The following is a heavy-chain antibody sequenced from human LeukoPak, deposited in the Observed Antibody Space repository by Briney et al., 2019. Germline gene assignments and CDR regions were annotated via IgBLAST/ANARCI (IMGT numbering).Heavy chain of an antibody. CDR1: GGSFSGYY. V-gene: IGHV4-34*01. Sequence: SETLSLTCAVYGGSFSGYYWSWIRQPPGKGLGWIGEINHSGSTNYNPSLKSRVTVSVDTSKNQFSLKLSSVTAADTAVYYCASRWFGELLNWFDPWGQGTLVTVSS. CDR2: INHSGST. D-gene: IGHD3-10*01. CDR3: ASRWFGELLNWFDP. J-gene: IGHJ5*02.